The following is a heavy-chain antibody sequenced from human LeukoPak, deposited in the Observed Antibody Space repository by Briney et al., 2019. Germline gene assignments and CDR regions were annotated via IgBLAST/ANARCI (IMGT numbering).Heavy chain of an antibody. V-gene: IGHV3-48*01. J-gene: IGHJ4*02. CDR2: ISSSSSTI. CDR3: ARAQPVSSSSSRAASDY. Sequence: AGSLRLSCAASGFTFSSYSMNWVRHAPGKGLEWVSYISSSSSTIYYADSVKGRFTISRDNAKNSLYLQMNSLRAEDTAVYYCARAQPVSSSSSRAASDYGGQGTLVSVSS. CDR1: GFTFSSYS. D-gene: IGHD6-6*01.